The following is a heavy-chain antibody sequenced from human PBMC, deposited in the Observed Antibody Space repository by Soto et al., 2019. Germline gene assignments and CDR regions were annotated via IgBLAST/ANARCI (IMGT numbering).Heavy chain of an antibody. J-gene: IGHJ4*02. D-gene: IGHD1-7*01. Sequence: QVQLQQWGAGLLKPSETLSLTCAVYGGSFSGYSWSWIRPPPGKGLEWIGEINHSGSTNYNPSLTSRVTLSVDTSKNQCSLKLSSVTAADTAVYYCARGRAGTTDDYWGQGTLVTVSS. V-gene: IGHV4-34*01. CDR1: GGSFSGYS. CDR2: INHSGST. CDR3: ARGRAGTTDDY.